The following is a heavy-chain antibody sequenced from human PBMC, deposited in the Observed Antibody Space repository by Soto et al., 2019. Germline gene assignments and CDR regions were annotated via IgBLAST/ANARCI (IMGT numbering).Heavy chain of an antibody. D-gene: IGHD2-2*01. Sequence: EVQLVESGGGLVQPGGSLRLSCAASGFTFSSYSMNWVRQAPGSGPEWVSYINSSSNSIYYADSVKGRFTISRDNAKNSLHVQMKSLRAEDTAVYYGASPVECSTASCIRGGQGTLGTVSS. CDR2: INSSSNSI. CDR1: GFTFSSYS. CDR3: ASPVECSTASCIR. V-gene: IGHV3-48*01. J-gene: IGHJ4*02.